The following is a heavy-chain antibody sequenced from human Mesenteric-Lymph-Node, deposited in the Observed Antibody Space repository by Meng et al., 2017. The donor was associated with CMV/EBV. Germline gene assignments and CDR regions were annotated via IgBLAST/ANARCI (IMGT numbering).Heavy chain of an antibody. CDR2: INHSGST. J-gene: IGHJ4*02. D-gene: IGHD3-9*01. Sequence: QVQVHQWGAGLLKPSETLSVTCAVYGGSFSGYYWNWIRQSPEKGLEWIGEINHSGSTTYNPSFTSRIIISVDTSTNQISLNMSSVTAADTAVYYCARDSSYDILTGYFDYWGQGALVTVSS. CDR3: ARDSSYDILTGYFDY. CDR1: GGSFSGYY. V-gene: IGHV4-34*01.